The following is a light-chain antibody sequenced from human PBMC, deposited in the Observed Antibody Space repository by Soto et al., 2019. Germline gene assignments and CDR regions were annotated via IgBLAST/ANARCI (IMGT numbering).Light chain of an antibody. CDR2: DAS. CDR1: QSISRW. Sequence: DIPMTQFPSTLSASVGDRVTITFRAIQSISRWLAWYQQKPGKAPKLLIHDASTLESGVPSRFSGSGSGTEFILTISSLQPDDFATYYCQQYNSYRTFGQGTKVDIK. V-gene: IGKV1-5*01. CDR3: QQYNSYRT. J-gene: IGKJ1*01.